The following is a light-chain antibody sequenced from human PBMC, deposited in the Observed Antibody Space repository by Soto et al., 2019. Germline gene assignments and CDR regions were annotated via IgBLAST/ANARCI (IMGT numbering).Light chain of an antibody. J-gene: IGLJ3*02. CDR1: SSSIGSNY. V-gene: IGLV1-47*01. CDR2: RDS. CDR3: AAGDDSLRGWV. Sequence: QSVLTQPPSAYGTPGQRVTISCSESSSSIGSNYIYWYQQLPGTAPKLLIYRDSQRPSGVPDRFSGSKSGTSASLAISGLRSEDEADYYCAAGDDSLRGWVFGGGTKLTVL.